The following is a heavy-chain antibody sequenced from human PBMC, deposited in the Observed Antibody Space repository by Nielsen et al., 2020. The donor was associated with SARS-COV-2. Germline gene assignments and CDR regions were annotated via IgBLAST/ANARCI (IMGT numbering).Heavy chain of an antibody. CDR3: ARLQGSLAARPLDTGYYGMDV. CDR2: IYPGDSDT. D-gene: IGHD6-6*01. Sequence: GESLKISCKGSGYSFTSYWIGWVRQMPGKGLEWMGIIYPGDSDTRYSPSFQGQVTISADKSISTAYLQWSSLKASDTAMYYCARLQGSLAARPLDTGYYGMDVWGQGTTVTVSS. V-gene: IGHV5-51*01. CDR1: GYSFTSYW. J-gene: IGHJ6*02.